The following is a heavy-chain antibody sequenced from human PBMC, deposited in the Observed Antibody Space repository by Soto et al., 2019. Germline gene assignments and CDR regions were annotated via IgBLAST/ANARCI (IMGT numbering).Heavy chain of an antibody. D-gene: IGHD5-18*01. CDR3: ARDRCGYGLFDS. V-gene: IGHV4-30-2*01. Sequence: PSETLSLTCTVSGGSISNAAYSWSWLRQPPGKGLEGIGYICPSGMTFYNPSLRSRVTISIDRSNDQFYLNLKSVTAADTAVYYCARDRCGYGLFDSWGQGTLVTVSS. CDR2: ICPSGMT. J-gene: IGHJ4*02. CDR1: GGSISNAAYS.